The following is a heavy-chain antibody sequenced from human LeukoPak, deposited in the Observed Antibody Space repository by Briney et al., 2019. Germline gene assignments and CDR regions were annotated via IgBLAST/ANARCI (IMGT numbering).Heavy chain of an antibody. V-gene: IGHV3-21*01. J-gene: IGHJ6*03. D-gene: IGHD2-15*01. CDR2: ISSSSSYI. CDR1: GFTFSSYW. CDR3: ARYDAQVVVVAATPDYYYYMDV. Sequence: GGSLRLSCAASGFTFSSYWMSWVRQAPGKGLEWVSSISSSSSYIYYADSVKGRFTISRDNAKNSLYLQMNSLRAEDTAVYYCARYDAQVVVVAATPDYYYYMDVWGKGTTVTVSS.